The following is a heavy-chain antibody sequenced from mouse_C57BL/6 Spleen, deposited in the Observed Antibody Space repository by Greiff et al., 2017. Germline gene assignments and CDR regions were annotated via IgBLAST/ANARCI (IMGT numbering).Heavy chain of an antibody. CDR2: IHPNSGST. Sequence: QVQLQQPGAELVKPGASVKLSCKASGYTFTSYWMHWVKQRPGQGLEWIGMIHPNSGSTNYNEKFKSKATLTVDKSSSTAYMRLSSLTSEDSAVYYCARSVSGGYFDVWGTGTTVTVSS. V-gene: IGHV1-64*01. CDR3: ARSVSGGYFDV. D-gene: IGHD1-1*01. J-gene: IGHJ1*03. CDR1: GYTFTSYW.